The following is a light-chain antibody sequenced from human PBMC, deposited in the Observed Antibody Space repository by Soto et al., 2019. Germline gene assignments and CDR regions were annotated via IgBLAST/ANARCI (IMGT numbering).Light chain of an antibody. CDR1: QSISTW. J-gene: IGKJ3*01. V-gene: IGKV1-5*03. Sequence: DIHMTQSPATLSASVGDRVTITCRASQSISTWLAWYQQKPGKAPKLLIYWASSLESGVPSRFSGSGSGTEFTLTMSSLQPDDFATYYCQHYTTYSGTFCPGTKVDIK. CDR2: WAS. CDR3: QHYTTYSGT.